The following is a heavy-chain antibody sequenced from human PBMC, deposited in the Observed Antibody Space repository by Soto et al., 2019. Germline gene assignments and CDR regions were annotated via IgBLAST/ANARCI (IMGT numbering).Heavy chain of an antibody. CDR1: GFTFSSYW. CDR3: ARINYGVPGYFDY. Sequence: GGSLRLSCAASGFTFSSYWMSWVRQAPGKGLEWVANIKQDGSEKYYADSVKGRFTISRDNSKNTLYLQMNSLRAEDTAVYYCARINYGVPGYFDYWGRGTLVTVSS. V-gene: IGHV3-7*01. J-gene: IGHJ4*02. CDR2: IKQDGSEK. D-gene: IGHD4-17*01.